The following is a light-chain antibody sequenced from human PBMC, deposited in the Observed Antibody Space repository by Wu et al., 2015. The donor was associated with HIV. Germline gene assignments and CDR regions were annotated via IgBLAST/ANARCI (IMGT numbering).Light chain of an antibody. CDR2: GAS. CDR3: QQYGTSPYT. J-gene: IGKJ2*01. CDR1: QSVSSNY. Sequence: EIVLTQSPGTLSLSPGESATLSCRASQSVSSNYLAWYQQKFGQAPRLLIYGASSRATGIPDRFSGSGSGTDFTLTINRLEPEDCAVFYYQQYGTSPYTFGQGTKLQI. V-gene: IGKV3-20*01.